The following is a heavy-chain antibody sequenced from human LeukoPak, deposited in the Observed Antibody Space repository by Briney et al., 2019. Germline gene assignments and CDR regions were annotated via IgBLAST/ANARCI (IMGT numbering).Heavy chain of an antibody. CDR1: GXSFTNYW. Sequence: GESLKISCKGSGXSFTNYWGGWVRQMPGKGLEWMGIIFPGDSHTRYSPSFQGQVTMSADKSISTAYLQWSSLRASDTAMYYCARSSVNWFDPWGQGTLVTVSS. V-gene: IGHV5-51*01. CDR2: IFPGDSHT. J-gene: IGHJ5*02. CDR3: ARSSVNWFDP. D-gene: IGHD3-3*01.